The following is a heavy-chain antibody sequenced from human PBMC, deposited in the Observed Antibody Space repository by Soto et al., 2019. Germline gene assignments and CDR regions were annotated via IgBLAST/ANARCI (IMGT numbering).Heavy chain of an antibody. Sequence: SETLSLTCTVSGGSISSYYWSWIRQPPGKGLEWIGYIYYSGSTNYNPSLKSRVTISVDTSKNQFSLKLSSVTAADTAVYYCARGGRFLLIVGRGWFDPWGQGTLVTVSS. J-gene: IGHJ5*02. CDR3: ARGGRFLLIVGRGWFDP. CDR2: IYYSGST. D-gene: IGHD3-3*01. CDR1: GGSISSYY. V-gene: IGHV4-59*12.